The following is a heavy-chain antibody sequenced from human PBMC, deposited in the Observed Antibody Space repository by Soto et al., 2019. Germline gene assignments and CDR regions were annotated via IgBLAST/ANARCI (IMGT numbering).Heavy chain of an antibody. D-gene: IGHD2-8*02. CDR2: ISGSGGST. CDR3: AKDQSTDYWYYYGMDV. V-gene: IGHV3-23*01. J-gene: IGHJ6*02. CDR1: EFTFSSYA. Sequence: GGSLRLSCAASEFTFSSYAMSWVRQAPGKGLEWVSAISGSGGSTYYADSVKGQFTISRDNSKNTLYLQMNSLRAEDTAVYYSAKDQSTDYWYYYGMDVWGQGTTVTVSS.